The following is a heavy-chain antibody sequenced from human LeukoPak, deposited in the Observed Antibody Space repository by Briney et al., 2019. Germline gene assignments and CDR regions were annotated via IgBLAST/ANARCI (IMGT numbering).Heavy chain of an antibody. Sequence: SETLSLTCAVYGGSFSGYYWSWIRQPPGKGLEWIGYTHYSGSTNYNPSLKSRVTMSVDTSKNQFSLKLSSVTAADTAVYYCARGGWSLDYWGQGTLVTVSS. V-gene: IGHV4-59*01. CDR1: GGSFSGYY. CDR3: ARGGWSLDY. J-gene: IGHJ4*02. CDR2: THYSGST. D-gene: IGHD6-19*01.